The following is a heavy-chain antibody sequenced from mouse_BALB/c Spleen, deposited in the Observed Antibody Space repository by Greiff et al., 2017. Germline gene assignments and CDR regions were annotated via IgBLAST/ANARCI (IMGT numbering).Heavy chain of an antibody. J-gene: IGHJ3*01. V-gene: IGHV5-6*03. CDR3: ARHGDSAWFAY. Sequence: EVKLVESGGGLVKPGGSLKLSCAASGFTFSSYGMSWVRQTPDKRLEWVATISSGGSYTYYPDSVKGRFTISRDNAKNTLYLQMSSPKSEDTAMYYCARHGDSAWFAYWGQGTLVTVSA. CDR1: GFTFSSYG. CDR2: ISSGGSYT.